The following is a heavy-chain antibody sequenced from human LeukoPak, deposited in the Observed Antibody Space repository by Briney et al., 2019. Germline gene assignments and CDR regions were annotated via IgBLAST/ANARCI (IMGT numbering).Heavy chain of an antibody. CDR1: GFTFSSYW. CDR3: ARERSGVLRYFDWLSNDY. V-gene: IGHV3-74*01. Sequence: GGSLRLSCAASGFTFSSYWMHWVHQAPGKGLVWVSRINSDGSSTSYADSVKGRFTISRDNAKNTLYLQMNSLRAEDTAVYYCARERSGVLRYFDWLSNDYWGQGTLVTVSS. CDR2: INSDGSST. D-gene: IGHD3-9*01. J-gene: IGHJ4*02.